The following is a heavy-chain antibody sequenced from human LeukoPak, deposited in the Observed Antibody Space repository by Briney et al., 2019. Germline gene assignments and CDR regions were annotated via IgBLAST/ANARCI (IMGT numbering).Heavy chain of an antibody. Sequence: AGGSLRLSCAASGLTFSSYGMHWVRQAPGKGLEWVAVIWYDGSNKYYADSVKGRFTISRDNSKNTLYLQMNSLRAEDTAVYYCAKVGSPDYYDSSGYYRDYWGQGTLVTVSS. CDR2: IWYDGSNK. CDR3: AKVGSPDYYDSSGYYRDY. J-gene: IGHJ4*02. V-gene: IGHV3-33*06. CDR1: GLTFSSYG. D-gene: IGHD3-22*01.